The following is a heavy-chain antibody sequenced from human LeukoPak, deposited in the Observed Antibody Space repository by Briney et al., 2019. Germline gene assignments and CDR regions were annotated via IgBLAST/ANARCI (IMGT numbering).Heavy chain of an antibody. D-gene: IGHD2-21*02. Sequence: ASVKVSCKASGYTFISYGISWVRQAPGQGLEWMGWISAYNGNTNYAQKLQGRVTMTTDTSTSTAYMELRSLRSDDTAVYYCARDTLLVTSPDYWGQGTLVTVSS. CDR1: GYTFISYG. CDR3: ARDTLLVTSPDY. J-gene: IGHJ4*02. CDR2: ISAYNGNT. V-gene: IGHV1-18*01.